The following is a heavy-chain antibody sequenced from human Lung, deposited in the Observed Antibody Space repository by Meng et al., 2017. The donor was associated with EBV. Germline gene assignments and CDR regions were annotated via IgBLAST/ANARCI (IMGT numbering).Heavy chain of an antibody. D-gene: IGHD3-10*01. CDR3: AKLAFGSGSYNDH. CDR2: ISGDGGST. CDR1: GFTFNTYA. Sequence: EVLLLESGGGLVQSGGSLRFSCAASGFTFNTYAMSWVRQAPGKGLEWVSAISGDGGSTYYADSVKGRFTLSRDNSKNTVYLQMNSLRDDDTAVYYCAKLAFGSGSYNDHWGQGTLVTVSS. V-gene: IGHV3-23*01. J-gene: IGHJ4*02.